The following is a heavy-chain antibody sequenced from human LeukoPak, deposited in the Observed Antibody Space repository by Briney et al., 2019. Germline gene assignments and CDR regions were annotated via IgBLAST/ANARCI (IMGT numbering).Heavy chain of an antibody. CDR3: ARGHIWYSSGWSVGLSGAFDI. D-gene: IGHD6-13*01. J-gene: IGHJ3*02. CDR1: GGSFSGYY. Sequence: SETLSLTCAVYGGSFSGYYWSWIRQPPGKGLEWIGEINHSGSTNYNPSLESRVTISVDTSKNQFSLKLSSVTAADTAVYYCARGHIWYSSGWSVGLSGAFDIWGQGTMVTVSS. V-gene: IGHV4-34*01. CDR2: INHSGST.